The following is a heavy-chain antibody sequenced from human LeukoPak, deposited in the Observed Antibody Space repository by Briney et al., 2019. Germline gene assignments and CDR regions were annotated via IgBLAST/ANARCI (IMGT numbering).Heavy chain of an antibody. D-gene: IGHD3-3*01. J-gene: IGHJ5*02. CDR2: IYYSGST. Sequence: KTSETLSLTCTVSGGSISSSSYYWGWIRQPPGKGLEWIGSIYYSGSTYYNPSLKSRVTISVDTSKNQFSLKLSSVTAADTAVYYCARHGIASGYYIEGVTFDPWGQGTLVTVSS. CDR1: GGSISSSSYY. CDR3: ARHGIASGYYIEGVTFDP. V-gene: IGHV4-39*01.